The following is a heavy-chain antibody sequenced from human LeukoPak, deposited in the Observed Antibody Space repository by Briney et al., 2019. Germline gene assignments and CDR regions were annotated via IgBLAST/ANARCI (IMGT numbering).Heavy chain of an antibody. V-gene: IGHV3-66*04. CDR2: IYSGGSR. CDR1: GVSISSSNSY. CDR3: AGLPAYYYDTSGFYFDY. J-gene: IGHJ4*02. Sequence: PSETLSLTCTVSGVSISSSNSYWGWIRQPPGKGLEWVSVIYSGGSRYYADSVKGRFTISRDNSKNTLYLQMNSLRAEDTAVYYCAGLPAYYYDTSGFYFDYWGQGTLVTVSS. D-gene: IGHD3-22*01.